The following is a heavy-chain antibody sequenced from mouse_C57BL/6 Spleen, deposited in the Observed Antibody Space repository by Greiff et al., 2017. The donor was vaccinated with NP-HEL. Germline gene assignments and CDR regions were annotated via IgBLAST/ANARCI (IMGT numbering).Heavy chain of an antibody. D-gene: IGHD2-3*01. CDR1: GFNITDDY. J-gene: IGHJ3*01. CDR2: IDPENGDT. V-gene: IGHV14-4*01. CDR3: TPDGYYAWFAY. Sequence: EVQLHQSGAELVRPGASVKLSCTASGFNITDDYMHWVKQRPEQGLEWIGWIDPENGDTEYASKFQGKATITADTSSNTAYLQLSSLTSEDTAVYYCTPDGYYAWFAYWGQGTLVTVSA.